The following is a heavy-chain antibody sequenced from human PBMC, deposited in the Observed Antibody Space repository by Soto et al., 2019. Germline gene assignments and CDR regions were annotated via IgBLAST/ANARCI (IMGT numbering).Heavy chain of an antibody. V-gene: IGHV3-53*01. J-gene: IGHJ5*02. CDR3: ARYSGSYREGPRFDP. D-gene: IGHD1-26*01. Sequence: GGSLRLSCAASGFTVSSNYMSWVRQAPGKGLEWVSVIYSGGSTYYADSVKDRFTISRDNSKNTLYLQMNSLRAEDTAVYYCARYSGSYREGPRFDPWGQGTLVTVSS. CDR2: IYSGGST. CDR1: GFTVSSNY.